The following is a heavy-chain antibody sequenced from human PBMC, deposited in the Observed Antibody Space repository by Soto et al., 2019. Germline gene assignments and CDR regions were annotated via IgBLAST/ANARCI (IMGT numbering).Heavy chain of an antibody. Sequence: ASVKVSCKASGYTFTSYGISWVRQAPGQGLEWMGWISAYNGNTNYAQKRQGRVTMTTDTSTSTAYMELRSLRSDDTAVYYCARDGYSNPDTDFDYLRQGTLVTVSS. CDR2: ISAYNGNT. J-gene: IGHJ4*02. CDR3: ARDGYSNPDTDFDY. CDR1: GYTFTSYG. D-gene: IGHD4-4*01. V-gene: IGHV1-18*01.